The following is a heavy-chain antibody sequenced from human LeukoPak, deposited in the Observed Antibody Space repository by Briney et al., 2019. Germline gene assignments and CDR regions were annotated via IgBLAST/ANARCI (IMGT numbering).Heavy chain of an antibody. D-gene: IGHD2-2*01. CDR2: IYYSGST. V-gene: IGHV4-39*01. CDR1: GGSIISSSYY. Sequence: SETLSLTCTVSGGSIISSSYYWGWNRQPPGKGLEWIGSIYYSGSTYYSPSLKSRVTISVDTSKNQFSLKLSSVTAADTAVYYCARRSSYCSSTSCSVWFDPWGQGNLVTVSS. J-gene: IGHJ5*02. CDR3: ARRSSYCSSTSCSVWFDP.